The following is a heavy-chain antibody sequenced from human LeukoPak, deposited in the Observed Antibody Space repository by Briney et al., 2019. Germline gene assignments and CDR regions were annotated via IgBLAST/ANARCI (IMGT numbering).Heavy chain of an antibody. J-gene: IGHJ3*02. CDR1: GFTFSSYA. CDR3: SSIAARPWAFDI. Sequence: GSLRLSCAASGFTFSSYAMSWVRQPPGKGLEWIGEINHSGSTNYNPSLKSRVTISVDTSKNQFSLKLSSVTAADTAVYYCSSIAARPWAFDIWGQGTMVTVSS. CDR2: INHSGST. D-gene: IGHD6-6*01. V-gene: IGHV4-34*01.